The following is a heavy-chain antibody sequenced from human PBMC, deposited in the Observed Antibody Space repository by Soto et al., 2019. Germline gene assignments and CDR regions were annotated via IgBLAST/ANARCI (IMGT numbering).Heavy chain of an antibody. J-gene: IGHJ4*02. D-gene: IGHD1-1*01. CDR3: ARWPQLEPRFDY. Sequence: SETLSLTCTVSSGSISSGGYYWSWIRQHPGKGLEWIGYIYYSGITYYNPSLKSRVTISVDTSKNQFSLKLSSVTAADTAVYYCARWPQLEPRFDYWGQGALVTVSS. V-gene: IGHV4-31*03. CDR2: IYYSGIT. CDR1: SGSISSGGYY.